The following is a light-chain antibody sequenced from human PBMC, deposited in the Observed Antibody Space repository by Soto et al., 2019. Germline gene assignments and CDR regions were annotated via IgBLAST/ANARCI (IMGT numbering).Light chain of an antibody. CDR1: SSDVGSYNL. V-gene: IGLV2-23*02. J-gene: IGLJ1*01. Sequence: QSALTQPASVSGSTGQSITISCTGTSSDVGSYNLVSWYQQHPGKAPKLMIYEVSKRPSGVSNRFSGSKSGNTASLTISGLQAEYEADYYCCSYAGSSTFYVFGTGTKLTVL. CDR3: CSYAGSSTFYV. CDR2: EVS.